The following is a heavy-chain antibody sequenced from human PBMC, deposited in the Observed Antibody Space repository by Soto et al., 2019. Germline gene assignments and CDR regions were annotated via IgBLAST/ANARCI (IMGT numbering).Heavy chain of an antibody. CDR2: ISYDGREK. V-gene: IGHV3-30-3*01. D-gene: IGHD6-6*01. Sequence: LRPSCSASGFTFSNYRFHRFRQAPGKGLEWLSVISYDGREKYYADSVKGRFTISRDSSKNTVYLQMNSLRAEDTAVYYCATSPLAEDRPVLDYWGQGP. CDR3: ATSPLAEDRPVLDY. CDR1: GFTFSNYR. J-gene: IGHJ4*02.